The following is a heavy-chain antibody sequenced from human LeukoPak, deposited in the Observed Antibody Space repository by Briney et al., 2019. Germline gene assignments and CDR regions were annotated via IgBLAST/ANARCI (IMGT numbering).Heavy chain of an antibody. Sequence: SETLSLTCAVSGGSISRGGYSWRWIRQPPGKGLEWMGYVYHTGSTYYNASLKSRVTISVDTSRNQFSLKLTSVTAADTAVYYCAKIYYYENVIWGQGSMVTVSS. CDR2: VYHTGST. CDR1: GGSISRGGYS. CDR3: AKIYYYENVI. D-gene: IGHD3-22*01. V-gene: IGHV4-30-2*01. J-gene: IGHJ3*01.